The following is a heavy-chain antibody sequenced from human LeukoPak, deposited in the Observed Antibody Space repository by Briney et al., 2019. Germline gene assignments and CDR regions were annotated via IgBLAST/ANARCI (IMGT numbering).Heavy chain of an antibody. Sequence: GGSLRLSCAASGFTFSSYGMNWVRQAPGKGLEWISYISGNSRTVYYTDSVKDRFTISRDNAKNSLYLQMNSLRAEDTAVYYCARELVYDSSGYYVPPRYGMDVWGQGTTVTVSS. J-gene: IGHJ6*02. D-gene: IGHD3-22*01. CDR1: GFTFSSYG. CDR2: ISGNSRTV. V-gene: IGHV3-48*04. CDR3: ARELVYDSSGYYVPPRYGMDV.